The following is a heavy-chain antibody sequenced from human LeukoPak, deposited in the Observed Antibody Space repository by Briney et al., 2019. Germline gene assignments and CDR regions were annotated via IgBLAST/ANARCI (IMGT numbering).Heavy chain of an antibody. CDR1: GGSFSGYY. J-gene: IGHJ3*02. CDR3: ARLATYYAILTGYLPDAFDI. CDR2: INHSGST. D-gene: IGHD3-9*01. V-gene: IGHV4-34*01. Sequence: SETLSLTCAVYGGSFSGYYWSWIRQPPGKGLEWVGEINHSGSTNYNPSLKSRVTISVDTSKNQFSLKLSSVTAADPAVYYCARLATYYAILTGYLPDAFDIWGQGTMVTVSS.